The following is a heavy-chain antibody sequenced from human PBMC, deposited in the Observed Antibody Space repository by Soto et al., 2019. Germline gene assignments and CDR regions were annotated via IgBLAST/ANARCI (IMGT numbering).Heavy chain of an antibody. D-gene: IGHD3-3*01. CDR1: GGSFSGYY. J-gene: IGHJ5*02. Sequence: QVQLQQWGAGLLKPSETLSLTCAVYGGSFSGYYWCWIRQPPGKGLEWIGEINHSGSTNYNPSLKSRVTISLDTSKNQFSLKLSSVTAADTAVYYCARGQTRNNYDFWSGYLRWFDPWGQGTLVTVSS. CDR2: INHSGST. V-gene: IGHV4-34*01. CDR3: ARGQTRNNYDFWSGYLRWFDP.